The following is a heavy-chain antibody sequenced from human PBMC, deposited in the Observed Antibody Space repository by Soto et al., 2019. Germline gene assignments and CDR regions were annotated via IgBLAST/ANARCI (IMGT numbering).Heavy chain of an antibody. D-gene: IGHD2-15*01. J-gene: IGHJ6*03. CDR1: GGSFSDYY. V-gene: IGHV4-34*01. CDR3: ATPATRYYYMDS. CDR2: INHSGST. Sequence: SETLSLTCAVYGGSFSDYYWTWIRQPPGKGLEWIGEINHSGSTNYNPSLKSRVTISMDTSRKQFSLKLSSVTAADTAVYYCATPATRYYYMDSWGKGTPVNAP.